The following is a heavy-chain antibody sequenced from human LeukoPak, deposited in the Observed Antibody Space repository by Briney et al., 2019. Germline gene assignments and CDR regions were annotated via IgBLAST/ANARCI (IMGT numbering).Heavy chain of an antibody. Sequence: SETLSLTCTVSGGSISSYYWSWIRQPPGKGLEWIGYIYTSGSTNYNPSLKGRVTISVDTSKNQFSLKLSSVTAADTAVYYCARHAELGGLDPWGQGTLVTVSS. CDR3: ARHAELGGLDP. CDR1: GGSISSYY. V-gene: IGHV4-4*09. D-gene: IGHD1-7*01. J-gene: IGHJ5*02. CDR2: IYTSGST.